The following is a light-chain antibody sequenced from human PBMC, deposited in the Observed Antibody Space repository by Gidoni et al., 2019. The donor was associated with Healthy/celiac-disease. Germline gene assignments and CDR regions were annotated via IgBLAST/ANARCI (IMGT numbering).Light chain of an antibody. CDR1: QGISSY. J-gene: IGKJ3*01. CDR3: QQYYSYPFT. Sequence: DPVTITCRASQGISSYLAWYQQKPGKAPKLLIYAASTLQSGVPSRFSGSGSGTDFTLTISCLQSEDFATYYCQQYYSYPFTFXPXTKVDIK. CDR2: AAS. V-gene: IGKV1-8*01.